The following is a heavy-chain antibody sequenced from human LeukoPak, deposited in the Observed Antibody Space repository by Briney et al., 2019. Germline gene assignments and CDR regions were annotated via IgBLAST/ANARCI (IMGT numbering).Heavy chain of an antibody. CDR1: GFTFSSYT. J-gene: IGHJ5*02. CDR2: IDSSSNTI. D-gene: IGHD3-10*01. CDR3: AREVRQQFDP. V-gene: IGHV3-48*01. Sequence: GGSLRLSCATSGFTFSSYTMNWVRQSPGKGLEWISYIDSSSNTIYYADSVKGRFTISRDNAKNSLYLQMNSLRAEDTAVYYCAREVRQQFDPWGQGTLVTVSS.